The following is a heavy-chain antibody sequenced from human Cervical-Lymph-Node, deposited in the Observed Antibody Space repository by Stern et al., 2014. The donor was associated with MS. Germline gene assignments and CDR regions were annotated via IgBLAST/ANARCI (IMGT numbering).Heavy chain of an antibody. CDR2: STPCGSRT. Sequence: QVQLVQSGAAMRKPGASVKISCEASGYTFNSYYIHWVRQPLGQGLEWVALSTPCGSRTTDAQRFQGSVTVTGVTSASTVYMSLTGLKSEGTAVYYCARVLSLATSDSWGQGTLVVVSS. D-gene: IGHD1-1*01. CDR3: ARVLSLATSDS. J-gene: IGHJ4*02. CDR1: GYTFNSYY. V-gene: IGHV1-46*02.